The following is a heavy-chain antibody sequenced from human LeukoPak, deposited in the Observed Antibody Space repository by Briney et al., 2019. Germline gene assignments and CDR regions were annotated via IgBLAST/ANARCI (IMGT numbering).Heavy chain of an antibody. CDR3: ANSRYDSSGYYGIIGY. D-gene: IGHD3-22*01. V-gene: IGHV3-21*01. J-gene: IGHJ4*02. CDR1: GFTFSSYS. Sequence: GGSLRLSCAASGFTFSSYSMNWVRQAPGKGLEWVSSISSSSSYIYYADSVKGRFTISRDNAKNSLYLQMNSLRAEDTAVYHCANSRYDSSGYYGIIGYWGQGTLVTVSS. CDR2: ISSSSSYI.